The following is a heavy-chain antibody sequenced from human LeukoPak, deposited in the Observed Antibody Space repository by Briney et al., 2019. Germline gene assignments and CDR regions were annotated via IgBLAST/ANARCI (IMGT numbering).Heavy chain of an antibody. D-gene: IGHD5-12*01. CDR3: ARRLGRGYSGYAEGY. CDR2: IKQDGSEK. Sequence: PGGSLRLSCAASGFTFSSYWMSWVRQAPGKGLEWVANIKQDGSEKYYVDSVKGRFTISRDNAKNSLYLQMNSLRAEDTAVYYCARRLGRGYSGYAEGYWGQGTLVTVSS. V-gene: IGHV3-7*01. CDR1: GFTFSSYW. J-gene: IGHJ4*02.